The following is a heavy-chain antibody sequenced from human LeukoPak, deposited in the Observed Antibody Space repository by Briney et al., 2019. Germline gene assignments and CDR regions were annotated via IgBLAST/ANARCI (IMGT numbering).Heavy chain of an antibody. Sequence: DSVKVSCKVSGYSLTDLSMHWVRQAPGNGLEWMGGFDPEHREAIYAQKFQGRVSMTEDTSTDTAYMELSSLRSEDTAVYYCAAGGIYSLLDYWGQGTLVTVSS. D-gene: IGHD1-26*01. V-gene: IGHV1-24*01. CDR2: FDPEHREA. J-gene: IGHJ4*02. CDR1: GYSLTDLS. CDR3: AAGGIYSLLDY.